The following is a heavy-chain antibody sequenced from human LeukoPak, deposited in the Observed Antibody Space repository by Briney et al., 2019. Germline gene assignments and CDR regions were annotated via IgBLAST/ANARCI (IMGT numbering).Heavy chain of an antibody. D-gene: IGHD3-10*01. CDR2: IYSGGST. CDR3: AGMVRGATDY. V-gene: IGHV3-66*01. J-gene: IGHJ4*02. CDR1: GFTVSSNY. Sequence: GGSLRLPCGASGFTVSSNYMSWVRQAPGRGLEWVSVIYSGGSTYYADSVKGRFTISRDNSKNTLYLQMNSLRAEDTAVYYCAGMVRGATDYWGQGTLVTVSS.